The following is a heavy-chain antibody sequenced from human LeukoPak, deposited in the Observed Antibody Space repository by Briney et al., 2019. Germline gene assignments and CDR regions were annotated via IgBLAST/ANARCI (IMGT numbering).Heavy chain of an antibody. D-gene: IGHD1-1*01. J-gene: IGHJ4*02. V-gene: IGHV1-46*01. CDR3: ARSALSGTGYFDY. CDR1: GYTFITHY. CDR2: INPNDGGT. Sequence: ASVKVSCKASGYTFITHYMHWVRQAPGQGLEWMGIINPNDGGTAYAQKFRGRVSMTGDTSTRTVYKELTSLISEDTAVYYCARSALSGTGYFDYWGQGTLVTVSS.